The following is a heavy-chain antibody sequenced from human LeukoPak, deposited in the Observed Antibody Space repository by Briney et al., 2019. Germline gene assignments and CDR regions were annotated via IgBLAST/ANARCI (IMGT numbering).Heavy chain of an antibody. CDR3: AKDRIASGSDFWSGTDAFDI. V-gene: IGHV3-30*02. CDR2: IRYDGRSE. CDR1: ESIFSNHD. D-gene: IGHD3-3*01. Sequence: TGGSLRLSCAASESIFSNHDMHWVRQAPGKGLEWVALIRYDGRSEYYSGYMQGRFTVSRDNSKKNLYLNMNSLRAEDTAVYYCAKDRIASGSDFWSGTDAFDIWGQGTMVTVSS. J-gene: IGHJ3*02.